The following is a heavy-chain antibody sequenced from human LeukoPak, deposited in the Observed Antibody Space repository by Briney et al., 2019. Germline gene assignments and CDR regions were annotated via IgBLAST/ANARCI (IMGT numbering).Heavy chain of an antibody. CDR1: GFTLSTYF. CDR3: ARGLGYCPSTTFLLPLYY. D-gene: IGHD2-15*01. Sequence: GGSLRLSCAASGFTLSTYFMTWVPQAPGKGLECVSVIYSGGSTYYADSVKGRFTVSRDNSKNTLYLQMNSLRAEDTAMYYCARGLGYCPSTTFLLPLYYCGQGTLVTVSS. J-gene: IGHJ4*02. CDR2: IYSGGST. V-gene: IGHV3-53*01.